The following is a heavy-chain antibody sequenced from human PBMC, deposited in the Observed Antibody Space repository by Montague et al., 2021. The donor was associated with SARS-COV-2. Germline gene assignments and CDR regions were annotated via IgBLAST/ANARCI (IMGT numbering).Heavy chain of an antibody. D-gene: IGHD3-22*01. Sequence: SETLSLTCTVSGGSISSSSYYWGWIRQPPGKGLEWIGSIYHSGSTYYNPSLKSRVTISVDTSKNQFSLKLSSVTAADTAVYYCARQSPVTMIVVVISGRFDYWGQGTLGTVSS. CDR1: GGSISSSSYY. J-gene: IGHJ4*02. CDR2: IYHSGST. V-gene: IGHV4-39*01. CDR3: ARQSPVTMIVVVISGRFDY.